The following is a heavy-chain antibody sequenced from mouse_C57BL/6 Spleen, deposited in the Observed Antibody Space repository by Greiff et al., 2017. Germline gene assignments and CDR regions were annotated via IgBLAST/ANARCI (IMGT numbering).Heavy chain of an antibody. Sequence: VQLQQSGAELARPGASVKLSCKASGYTFTSYGISWVKQRPGQGLEWIGEIYPRSGNTYYNEKFKGKATLTADKSSSTAYMELRSLTSEDSAVYSCARSGGNSPAWFAYWGQGTLVTVSA. V-gene: IGHV1-81*01. CDR1: GYTFTSYG. CDR3: ARSGGNSPAWFAY. J-gene: IGHJ3*01. D-gene: IGHD2-1*01. CDR2: IYPRSGNT.